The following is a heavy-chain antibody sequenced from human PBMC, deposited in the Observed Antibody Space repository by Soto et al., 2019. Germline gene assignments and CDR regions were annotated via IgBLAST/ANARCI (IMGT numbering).Heavy chain of an antibody. CDR1: GGSFSGYY. J-gene: IGHJ4*02. V-gene: IGHV4-34*01. D-gene: IGHD4-17*01. CDR2: INHSGST. Sequence: SETLSLTCAVYGGSFSGYYWSWIRQPPGKGLEWIGEINHSGSTNYNPSLKSRVTISVDTSKNQFSLKLSSVTAAYTAVYYCATTHNYGSYFDYWGQGTLVTVSS. CDR3: ATTHNYGSYFDY.